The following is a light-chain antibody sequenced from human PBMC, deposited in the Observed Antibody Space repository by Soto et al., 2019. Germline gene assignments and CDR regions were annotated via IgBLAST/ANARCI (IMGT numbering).Light chain of an antibody. CDR1: SSDVGSYNL. CDR3: CSYAGSSPPVV. Sequence: QSVLTQPASVSGSPGQSITISCTGTSSDVGSYNLVSWYQQHPGKAPKLMISDVSKRPSGVSNRFSGSKSGNTASLTISGLQAEDEADYYCCSYAGSSPPVVFGGGTKLTVL. CDR2: DVS. J-gene: IGLJ2*01. V-gene: IGLV2-23*02.